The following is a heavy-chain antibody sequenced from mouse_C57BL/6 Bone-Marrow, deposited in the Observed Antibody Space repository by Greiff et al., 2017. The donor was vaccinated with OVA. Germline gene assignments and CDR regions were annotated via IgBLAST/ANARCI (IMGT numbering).Heavy chain of an antibody. CDR3: ARVPGRFYAMDY. V-gene: IGHV7-1*01. CDR1: GFTFSDFY. J-gene: IGHJ4*01. Sequence: EVQRVESGGGLVQSGRSLRLSCATSGFTFSDFYMEWVRQAPGKGLEWIAASRNKANDYTTEYSASVKGRFIVSRDTSQSILYLQMNALRAEDNAIYYCARVPGRFYAMDYWGQGTSVTVSS. CDR2: SRNKANDYTT.